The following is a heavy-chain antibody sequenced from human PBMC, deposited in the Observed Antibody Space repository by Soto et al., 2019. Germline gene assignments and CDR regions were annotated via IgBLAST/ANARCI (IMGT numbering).Heavy chain of an antibody. CDR1: GYTFTSYA. Sequence: ASVKVSCKASGYTFTSYAMHWVRQAPGQRLEWMGWINAGNGNTKYSQKFQGRVTITRDTSASTAYMELSSLRSEDTAVYYCARDLTVVVSYYFDYWGQGTMVTVYS. CDR2: INAGNGNT. V-gene: IGHV1-3*01. D-gene: IGHD3-22*01. CDR3: ARDLTVVVSYYFDY. J-gene: IGHJ4*02.